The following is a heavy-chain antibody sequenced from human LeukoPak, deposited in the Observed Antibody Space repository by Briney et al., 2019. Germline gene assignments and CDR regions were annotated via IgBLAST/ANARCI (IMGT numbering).Heavy chain of an antibody. CDR3: ARVSYSGYDADD. Sequence: SETLSLTCTVSGGSISSYYWSWIRQPPGKGLEWIGYIYYSGSTNYNPSLESRVTISVDTSKNQFSLKQSSVTAADTAVYYCARVSYSGYDADDWGQGTLVTVSS. CDR2: IYYSGST. CDR1: GGSISSYY. D-gene: IGHD5-12*01. V-gene: IGHV4-59*01. J-gene: IGHJ4*02.